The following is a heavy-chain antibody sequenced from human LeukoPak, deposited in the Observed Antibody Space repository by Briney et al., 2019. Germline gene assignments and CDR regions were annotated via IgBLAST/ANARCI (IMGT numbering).Heavy chain of an antibody. J-gene: IGHJ4*02. CDR2: IYYTGST. CDR1: GGSIDDYY. CDR3: ARGVTQ. V-gene: IGHV4-59*01. Sequence: PSETLSLTCTVSGGSIDDYYWSWIRQPPGKGLEWIGYIYYTGSTSYNPSLQSRLIISIDTSKTQFSLRLTSVTAADTAVYFCARGVTQWGQGTLVTVSS. D-gene: IGHD2-21*02.